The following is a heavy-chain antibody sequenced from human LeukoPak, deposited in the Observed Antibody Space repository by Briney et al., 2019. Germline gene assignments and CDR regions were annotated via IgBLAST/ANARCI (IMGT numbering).Heavy chain of an antibody. J-gene: IGHJ4*02. V-gene: IGHV1-2*06. CDR3: ARDPYDSSGYYPPGFDY. CDR2: INPNSGGT. D-gene: IGHD3-22*01. Sequence: ASVKVSCXASGYTFTGYYMHWVRQAPGQGLEWMGRINPNSGGTNYAQKFQGRVTMTRDTSISTAYMELSRLRSDDTAVYYCARDPYDSSGYYPPGFDYWGQGTLVTVSS. CDR1: GYTFTGYY.